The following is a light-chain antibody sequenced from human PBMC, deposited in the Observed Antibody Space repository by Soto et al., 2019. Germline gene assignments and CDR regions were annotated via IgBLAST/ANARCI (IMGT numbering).Light chain of an antibody. CDR2: AAS. J-gene: IGKJ4*01. Sequence: EILITQSPATLSVSPGERVTLSCRASQSVSSDLAWYQQKPGQAPRLLIYAASTRATGIPARFSGSGSGTEFTLTIRGLQSEDFAVYYCQQYNDWPPLTFGGGTKVEIK. CDR1: QSVSSD. CDR3: QQYNDWPPLT. V-gene: IGKV3-15*01.